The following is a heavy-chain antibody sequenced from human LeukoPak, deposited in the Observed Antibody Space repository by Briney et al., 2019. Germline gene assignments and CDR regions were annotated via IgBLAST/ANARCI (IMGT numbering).Heavy chain of an antibody. CDR3: AKDRSAAGTLNYFDY. V-gene: IGHV3-23*01. Sequence: GGSLRLSFAASGFTFTTYAMGWVRQAPGKGLEWVSVISGSGGSTYYADSVKGRFTISRDNSKNMLYLQMSSLRAEDTAVYYCAKDRSAAGTLNYFDYWGQGTLVTVSS. CDR2: ISGSGGST. D-gene: IGHD6-13*01. CDR1: GFTFTTYA. J-gene: IGHJ4*02.